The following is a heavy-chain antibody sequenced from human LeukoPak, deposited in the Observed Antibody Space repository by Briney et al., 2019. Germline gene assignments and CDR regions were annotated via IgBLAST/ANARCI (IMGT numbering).Heavy chain of an antibody. J-gene: IGHJ4*02. Sequence: ASVKVSCKPSGYTFTGDYLHWVRRAPGQGLEWMGWINANTGATIYAEKFQGRVTMTRDTSIDTAYMEMRSLRSDDTAVYYCARDRVGSGWPRPWYFEFWGQGTLITVSS. CDR2: INANTGAT. CDR1: GYTFTGDY. D-gene: IGHD6-19*01. V-gene: IGHV1-2*02. CDR3: ARDRVGSGWPRPWYFEF.